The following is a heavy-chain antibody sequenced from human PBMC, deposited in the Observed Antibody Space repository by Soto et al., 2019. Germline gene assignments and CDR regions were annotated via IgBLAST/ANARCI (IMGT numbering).Heavy chain of an antibody. J-gene: IGHJ6*02. V-gene: IGHV3-23*01. CDR2: ISGSGGST. D-gene: IGHD2-2*02. CDR1: VFLFIRSA. Sequence: PGGAVRLSSTDSVFLFIRSAWICVRLSRCKGVGWVSAISGSGGSTYYADSVKGRFTISRDNSKNTLYLQMNSLRAEDTAVYYCAKDLGGVFVVVPAAIMGYGMDGWRPETKLTVS. CDR3: AKDLGGVFVVVPAAIMGYGMDG.